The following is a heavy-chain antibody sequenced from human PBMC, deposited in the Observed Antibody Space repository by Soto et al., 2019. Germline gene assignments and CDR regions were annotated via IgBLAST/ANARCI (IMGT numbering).Heavy chain of an antibody. J-gene: IGHJ4*02. V-gene: IGHV4-30-4*01. D-gene: IGHD3-22*01. CDR2: IYYSGST. CDR3: ARGTDYYDSSGYFAPFDY. Sequence: SETLSLTCTVSGGSISSGDYYWIWIRHPPGKGLEWIGYIYYSGSTYYNPSLKSRVTISVDTSKNQFSLKLSSVTAADTAVYYCARGTDYYDSSGYFAPFDYWGQGTLVTVSS. CDR1: GGSISSGDYY.